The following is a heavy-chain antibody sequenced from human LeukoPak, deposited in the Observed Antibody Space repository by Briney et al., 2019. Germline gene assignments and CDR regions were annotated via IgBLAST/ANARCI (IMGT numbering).Heavy chain of an antibody. J-gene: IGHJ6*03. D-gene: IGHD4-11*01. Sequence: GGSLRLSFAAPVFTVCYNYMSTVPQAPGKGLEWVSVIYSGGSTYYADSVKGRFTISRDNSKNTLYLQMNSLRAEDTAVYYCARVPTAQFRYYYMDVWGKGTTVTVSS. CDR2: IYSGGST. V-gene: IGHV3-53*01. CDR1: VFTVCYNY. CDR3: ARVPTAQFRYYYMDV.